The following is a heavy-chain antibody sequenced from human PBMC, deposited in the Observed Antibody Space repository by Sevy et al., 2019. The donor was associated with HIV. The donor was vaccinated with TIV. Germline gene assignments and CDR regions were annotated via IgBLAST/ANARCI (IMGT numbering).Heavy chain of an antibody. J-gene: IGHJ5*02. CDR3: ASLFDP. V-gene: IGHV3-30-3*01. Sequence: GGSLRLSCAASGFTFSSYATHWVRQAPGKGLEWVAVISYDGSNKYYADSVKGRFTISRDNSKNTLYLQMNSLRAEDTAVYYCASLFDPWGQGTLVTVSS. CDR2: ISYDGSNK. CDR1: GFTFSSYA.